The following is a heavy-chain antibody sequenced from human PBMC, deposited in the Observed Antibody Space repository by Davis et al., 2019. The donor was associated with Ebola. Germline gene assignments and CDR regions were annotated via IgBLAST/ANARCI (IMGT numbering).Heavy chain of an antibody. CDR2: INHSGST. CDR1: GGSFSGYY. CDR3: ARPRYCSGGSCYYLYDY. Sequence: ETLSLTCAVYGGSFSGYYWSWIRQPPGKGLEWIGEINHSGSTNYNPSLKSRVTISVDTSKNQFSLKLSSVTAADTAVYYCARPRYCSGGSCYYLYDYWGQGTLVTVSS. J-gene: IGHJ4*02. V-gene: IGHV4-34*01. D-gene: IGHD2-15*01.